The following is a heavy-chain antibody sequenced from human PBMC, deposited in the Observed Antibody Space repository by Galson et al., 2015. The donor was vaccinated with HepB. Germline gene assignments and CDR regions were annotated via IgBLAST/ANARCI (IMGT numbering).Heavy chain of an antibody. J-gene: IGHJ4*02. CDR2: ITTSSSYK. D-gene: IGHD4-23*01. CDR3: TAGGGNGDY. CDR1: GFNFKSAW. Sequence: SLRLSCAASGFNFKSAWMTWIRQAPGKGLEWVSSITTSSSYKYYADSVKGRFTISRDNANNLLYLQMNRLRVEDTAVYYCTAGGGNGDYWGQGTLVTVSS. V-gene: IGHV3-21*06.